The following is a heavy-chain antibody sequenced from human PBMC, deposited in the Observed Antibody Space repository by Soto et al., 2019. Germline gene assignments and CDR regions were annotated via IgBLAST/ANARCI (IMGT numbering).Heavy chain of an antibody. CDR2: IYWDDDK. Sequence: QITLKESGPPLVKPTQTLTLTCTFSGFSVSTSGVGVAWIRQPPGKALEWLALIYWDDDKRYSPFLQSRVTITKDTSKNQVVLTMTKTDPVDTATYYCAHKGGRGAGMDVWGQGTTVTVSS. CDR1: GFSVSTSGVG. CDR3: AHKGGRGAGMDV. D-gene: IGHD2-15*01. J-gene: IGHJ6*02. V-gene: IGHV2-5*02.